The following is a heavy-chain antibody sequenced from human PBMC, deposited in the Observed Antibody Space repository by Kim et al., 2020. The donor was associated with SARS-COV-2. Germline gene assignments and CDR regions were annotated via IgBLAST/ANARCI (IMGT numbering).Heavy chain of an antibody. J-gene: IGHJ5*02. Sequence: ASVKVSCKVSGYTLTELSMHWVRQAPGKGLEWMGGFDPEDGETIYAQKFQGRDTMTEDTSTDTAYMELSSLGSEDTAVYYCATAVGITGTTPHFDPWGQGTLVTVSS. CDR2: FDPEDGET. CDR3: ATAVGITGTTPHFDP. D-gene: IGHD1-7*01. CDR1: GYTLTELS. V-gene: IGHV1-24*01.